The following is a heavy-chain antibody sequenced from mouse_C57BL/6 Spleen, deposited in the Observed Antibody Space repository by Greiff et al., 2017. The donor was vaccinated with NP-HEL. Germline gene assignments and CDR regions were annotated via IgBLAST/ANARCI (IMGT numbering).Heavy chain of an antibody. CDR3: ARSVTFYFDY. V-gene: IGHV7-3*01. J-gene: IGHJ2*01. CDR1: GFTFTDYY. D-gene: IGHD2-1*01. Sequence: EVQVVESGGGLVQPGGSLSLSCAASGFTFTDYYMSWVRQPPGKALEWLGFIRNKANGYTTEYSASVKGRFTISRDNSQSILYLQINALRAEDSATYYCARSVTFYFDYWGQGTTLTVSS. CDR2: IRNKANGYTT.